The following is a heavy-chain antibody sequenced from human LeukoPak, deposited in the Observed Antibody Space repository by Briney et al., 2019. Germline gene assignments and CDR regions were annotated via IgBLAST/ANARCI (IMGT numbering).Heavy chain of an antibody. J-gene: IGHJ4*02. Sequence: ASVTVSFTASGYTFISYGISWVRQAPGQGLEWMGWINTYNGYTNYAQKFQGRVTMTTDKSTRTAYMELRSLRSDDTAVYYCGRELNKSFRGVTPEGSDYWGQGTLVTVSS. V-gene: IGHV1-18*01. CDR3: GRELNKSFRGVTPEGSDY. CDR1: GYTFISYG. CDR2: INTYNGYT. D-gene: IGHD4-23*01.